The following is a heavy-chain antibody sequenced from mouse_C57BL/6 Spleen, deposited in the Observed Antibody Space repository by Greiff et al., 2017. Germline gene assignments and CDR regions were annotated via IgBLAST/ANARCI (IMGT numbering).Heavy chain of an antibody. CDR2: IDPETGGT. D-gene: IGHD3-2*02. Sequence: VQLQQSGAELVRPGASVTLSCKASGYTFTDYEMHWVKQTPVHGLEWIGAIDPETGGTAYNQKFKGKAILTADKSSSTAYMELRSLTSEDSAVYYCTRGAAQGYFDYWGQGTTLTVSS. CDR3: TRGAAQGYFDY. CDR1: GYTFTDYE. J-gene: IGHJ2*01. V-gene: IGHV1-15*01.